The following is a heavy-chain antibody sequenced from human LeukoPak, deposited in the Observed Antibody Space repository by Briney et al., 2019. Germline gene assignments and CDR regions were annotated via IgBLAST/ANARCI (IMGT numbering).Heavy chain of an antibody. CDR1: GFTFSDYY. J-gene: IGHJ4*02. V-gene: IGHV3-11*06. CDR2: IDAGATST. Sequence: GGSLRLSCAASGFTFSDYYMNWIRQTPGKGLEWVSYIDAGATSTNYADSVWGRFTLSRDNAQNSVHLQMNSLRDEDTAVYYCVRGRLLRSTKYFDYWGQGALVTVSS. D-gene: IGHD2-21*02. CDR3: VRGRLLRSTKYFDY.